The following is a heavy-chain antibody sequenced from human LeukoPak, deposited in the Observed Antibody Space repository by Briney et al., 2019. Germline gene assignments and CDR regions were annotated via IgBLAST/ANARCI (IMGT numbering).Heavy chain of an antibody. CDR2: INPNTGVT. V-gene: IGHV1-2*02. D-gene: IGHD1-26*01. J-gene: IGHJ4*02. Sequence: GSSVKVSCKASGYTFTGYYMHWVGQAPGQGPEWMGWINPNTGVTTHVQKCQGRVTLTRETSISTAYMELSCLTSDDTAVYCCAKDGSGLPDYYFDSSGLGTLVTVSS. CDR1: GYTFTGYY. CDR3: AKDGSGLPDYYFDS.